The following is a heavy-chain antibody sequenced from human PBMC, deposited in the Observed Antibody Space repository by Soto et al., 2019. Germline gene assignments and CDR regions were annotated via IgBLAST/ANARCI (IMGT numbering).Heavy chain of an antibody. J-gene: IGHJ4*02. CDR3: ARQKAVAGISCDF. CDR2: ISTNGGST. Sequence: GGSLRLSCSASGFTFSSYAMHWVRQAPGKGLEYVSSISTNGGSTHYADSVKGRFTISRDNSKNTQYLQMSSLRADDTAVYYCARQKAVAGISCDFWGEGTPATVSS. V-gene: IGHV3-64D*06. D-gene: IGHD6-19*01. CDR1: GFTFSSYA.